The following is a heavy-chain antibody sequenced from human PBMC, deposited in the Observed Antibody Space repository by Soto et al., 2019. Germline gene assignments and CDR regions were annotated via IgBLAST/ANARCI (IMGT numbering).Heavy chain of an antibody. V-gene: IGHV3-30*18. Sequence: QVQLVESGGGVVQPGRSLRVSCAASGFTFSSYGMYWVRQAPGKGLEWVAVISYDGSNKYYADSVKGRFTISRDNSKNTLYLQMNSLRAEDTAVYHCAKGSYSGIYSDFDYWGQGTLVTVSS. J-gene: IGHJ4*02. CDR1: GFTFSSYG. CDR2: ISYDGSNK. CDR3: AKGSYSGIYSDFDY. D-gene: IGHD1-26*01.